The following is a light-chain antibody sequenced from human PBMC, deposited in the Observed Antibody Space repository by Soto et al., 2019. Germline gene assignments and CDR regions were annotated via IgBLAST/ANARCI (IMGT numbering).Light chain of an antibody. CDR2: RNN. V-gene: IGLV1-47*01. CDR3: AAWDDSRSGRYV. CDR1: SSNIGSNY. Sequence: QSVLTQPPSASGAPGQRVTLSCSGSSSNIGSNYVYWYQQPPGTAPKLLIYRNNQRPSRVPDRFSGSKSGTSASMANSGLRSVHEGDYYGAAWDDSRSGRYVFGNGTKVTVL. J-gene: IGLJ1*01.